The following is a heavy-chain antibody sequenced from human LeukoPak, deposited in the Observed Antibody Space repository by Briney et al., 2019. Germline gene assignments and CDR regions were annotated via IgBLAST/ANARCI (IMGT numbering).Heavy chain of an antibody. D-gene: IGHD1-26*01. Sequence: SVKVSCKASGYTFTNYDINWVRQAPGQGLEWMGRIIPILGIANYAQKFQGRVTITADKSTSTAYMELSSLRSEDTAVYYCARAIPRSIVGATTPGYFDYWGQGTLVTVSS. CDR2: IIPILGIA. CDR3: ARAIPRSIVGATTPGYFDY. CDR1: GYTFTNYD. V-gene: IGHV1-69*04. J-gene: IGHJ4*02.